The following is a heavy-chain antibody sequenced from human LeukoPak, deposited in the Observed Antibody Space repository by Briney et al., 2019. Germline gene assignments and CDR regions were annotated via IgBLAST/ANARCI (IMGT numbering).Heavy chain of an antibody. CDR1: GYTFTGYY. CDR2: INPNSGGT. D-gene: IGHD3-10*01. CDR3: SGTRFGESHTDV. V-gene: IGHV1-2*02. Sequence: GASVKVSCKASGYTFTGYYMHWVRQAPGQGLEWMGWINPNSGGTNYAQKFQGRVTMTRDTSISTAYMELSRLRSDDTAVYYCSGTRFGESHTDVWGQGTTVTVSS. J-gene: IGHJ6*02.